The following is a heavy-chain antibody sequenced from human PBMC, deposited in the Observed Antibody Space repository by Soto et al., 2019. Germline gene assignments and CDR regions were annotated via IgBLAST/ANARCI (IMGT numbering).Heavy chain of an antibody. Sequence: QVQLVESGGGLVKPGGSLRLSCAASGFTFSDYYMSWIRQAPGKGLEWVSYISSYSGSAIEYADSVKGRFTISRDNARNSLFLQMNSLRAEDTAVYYCARPYGGTYRDTFAYWGQGTLVTVSS. CDR1: GFTFSDYY. J-gene: IGHJ4*02. D-gene: IGHD3-16*02. CDR3: ARPYGGTYRDTFAY. V-gene: IGHV3-11*01. CDR2: ISSYSGSAI.